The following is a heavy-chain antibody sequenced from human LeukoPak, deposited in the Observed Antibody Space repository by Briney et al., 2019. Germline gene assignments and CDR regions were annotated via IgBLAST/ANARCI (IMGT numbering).Heavy chain of an antibody. CDR1: GFTFSDYY. CDR2: ISSSSSTI. CDR3: ARGANPTRLDAFDI. Sequence: GGSLRLSCAASGFTFSDYYMSWIRQAPGKGLEWVSYISSSSSTIYYADSVKGRFTISRDNAKNSLYLQMNSLRAEDTAVYYCARGANPTRLDAFDIWGQGTMVTVSS. J-gene: IGHJ3*02. D-gene: IGHD6-19*01. V-gene: IGHV3-11*04.